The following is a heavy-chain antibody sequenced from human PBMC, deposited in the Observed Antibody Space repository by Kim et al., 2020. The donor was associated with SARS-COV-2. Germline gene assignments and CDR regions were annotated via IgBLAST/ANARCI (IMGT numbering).Heavy chain of an antibody. CDR3: ARDPYYYDSSGYCDY. CDR1: GFTFSSYS. J-gene: IGHJ4*02. CDR2: ISSSSSYI. Sequence: GGSLRLSCAASGFTFSSYSMNWVRQAPGKGLEWVSSISSSSSYIYYADSVKGRFTISRDNAKNSLYLQMNSLRAEDTAVYYCARDPYYYDSSGYCDYWGQGTLVTLSS. D-gene: IGHD3-22*01. V-gene: IGHV3-21*01.